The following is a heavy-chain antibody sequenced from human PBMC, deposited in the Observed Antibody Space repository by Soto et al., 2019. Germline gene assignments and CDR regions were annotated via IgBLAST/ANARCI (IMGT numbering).Heavy chain of an antibody. Sequence: QVKLVQSGAEVKKPGASVKVSCKASGYTFTSYDINWVRQATGQGLEWMGWMNPNSGNTDYAQKFQGRVTMTRNTSISTAYRELSSLTSEDTAVYYCARERAAAGAGWFDPWGQGTVVTVSS. D-gene: IGHD6-13*01. CDR1: GYTFTSYD. CDR3: ARERAAAGAGWFDP. J-gene: IGHJ5*02. V-gene: IGHV1-8*01. CDR2: MNPNSGNT.